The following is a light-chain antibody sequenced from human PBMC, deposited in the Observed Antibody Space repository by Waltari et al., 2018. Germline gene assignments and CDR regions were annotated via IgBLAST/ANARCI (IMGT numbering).Light chain of an antibody. J-gene: IGKJ1*01. V-gene: IGKV3-20*01. CDR3: QQYGSSPTWT. Sequence: EIVLPQSPGTLSLSPGDRATLSCRDSQSVSSSYLAWYQQKPGQAPRLLIYGASSRATGIPDRFSGSGSGTDFTLTISRLDPEDFAVYYCQQYGSSPTWTFGQGTKVEIK. CDR2: GAS. CDR1: QSVSSSY.